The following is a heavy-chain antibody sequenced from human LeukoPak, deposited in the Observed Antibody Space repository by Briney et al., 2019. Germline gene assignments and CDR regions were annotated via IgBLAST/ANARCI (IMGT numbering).Heavy chain of an antibody. J-gene: IGHJ5*02. V-gene: IGHV4-59*01. CDR1: GGSFSGYY. CDR3: ARVDEFSWFDP. D-gene: IGHD3-10*01. CDR2: IYYSGST. Sequence: SETLSLTCAVYGGSFSGYYWSWIRQPPGKGLDWIGYIYYSGSTNYNPSLKSRVTISVDTSKNQFSLKLSSVTAADTAVYYCARVDEFSWFDPWGQGTLVTVSS.